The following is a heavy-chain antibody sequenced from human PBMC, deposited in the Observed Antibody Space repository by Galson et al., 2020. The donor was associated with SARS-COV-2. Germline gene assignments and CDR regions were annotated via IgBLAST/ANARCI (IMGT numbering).Heavy chain of an antibody. D-gene: IGHD3-10*01. CDR2: IYWDDDK. J-gene: IGHJ5*02. Sequence: SGPTLVKPTQTLTLTCTFSGFSLSTSGVGVGWIRQPPGKALEWLALIYWDDDKRYSPSLKSRLTITKDTSKNQVVLTMTNMDPVDTATYYCAHVSPQWFGDIQGWFDPWGQGTLVTVSS. CDR1: GFSLSTSGVG. CDR3: AHVSPQWFGDIQGWFDP. V-gene: IGHV2-5*02.